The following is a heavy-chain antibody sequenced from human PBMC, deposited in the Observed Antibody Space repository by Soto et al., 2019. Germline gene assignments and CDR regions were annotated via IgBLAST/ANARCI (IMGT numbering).Heavy chain of an antibody. CDR1: GFTFSSYW. J-gene: IGHJ5*02. Sequence: GGSLRLSCAASGFTFSSYWMSWVRQAPGKGLEWVANIKQDGSEKYYVDPVKGRFTISRDNAKNSLYLQMNSLRAEDTAVYYCARAPLGRNYEGDWLDPWGQGTLVTVSS. D-gene: IGHD4-4*01. V-gene: IGHV3-7*04. CDR2: IKQDGSEK. CDR3: ARAPLGRNYEGDWLDP.